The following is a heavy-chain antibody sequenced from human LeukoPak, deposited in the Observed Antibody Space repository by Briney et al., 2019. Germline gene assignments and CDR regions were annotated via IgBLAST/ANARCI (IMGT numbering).Heavy chain of an antibody. CDR2: IFHGGTT. D-gene: IGHD2-15*01. Sequence: PETLSLTCTVSGDSIISRYFWGWVRQPPGEGLEWIGSIFHGGTTYQNPSLKSRVTILMDTSKNQFSLKLSSVTAADTAVYFCTREVDFYSYMDVWGKGTTVTV. V-gene: IGHV4-38-2*02. CDR1: GDSIISRYF. CDR3: TREVDFYSYMDV. J-gene: IGHJ6*03.